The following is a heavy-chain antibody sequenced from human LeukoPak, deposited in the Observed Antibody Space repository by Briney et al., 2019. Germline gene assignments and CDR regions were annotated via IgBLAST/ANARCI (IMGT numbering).Heavy chain of an antibody. CDR1: GFAFSSYE. CDR2: IYSSGHTR. CDR3: ATGGWLQPFDY. Sequence: GGSLRLSCTASGFAFSSYEMNWVRQAPGKGLEWVSYIYSSGHTRYYADSVKGRFTISRDNAKNPLYLQMNSLRAEDTAVYYCATGGWLQPFDYWGQGTLVTVSS. V-gene: IGHV3-48*03. D-gene: IGHD5-24*01. J-gene: IGHJ4*02.